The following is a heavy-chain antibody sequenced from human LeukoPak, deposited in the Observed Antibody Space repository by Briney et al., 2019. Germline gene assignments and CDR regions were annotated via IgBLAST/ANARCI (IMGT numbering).Heavy chain of an antibody. CDR2: ISSSSGLI. CDR3: ARDISYGSAW. J-gene: IGHJ4*02. V-gene: IGHV3-21*01. Sequence: GGSLRLSCAASGFTFSTYSMHWVRQAPGKGLEWVSSISSSSGLIYYADSVKGRFTISRDNAENSLYLQMSSLRAEDTAVYYCARDISYGSAWWGQGTLVTVSS. D-gene: IGHD3-10*01. CDR1: GFTFSTYS.